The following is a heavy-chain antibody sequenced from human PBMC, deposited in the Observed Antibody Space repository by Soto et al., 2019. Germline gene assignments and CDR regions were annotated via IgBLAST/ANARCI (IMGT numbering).Heavy chain of an antibody. J-gene: IGHJ6*02. V-gene: IGHV3-30-3*01. CDR1: GFTFSSYA. D-gene: IGHD6-19*01. CDR2: ISYDGSNK. CDR3: ARRGSGWTESYYYGMDV. Sequence: GGSLRLSCAASGFTFSSYAMHWVRQAPGKGLEWVAVISYDGSNKYYADPVKGRFTISRDNSKNTLYLQMNSLRAEDTAVYYCARRGSGWTESYYYGMDVWGQGTTVTV.